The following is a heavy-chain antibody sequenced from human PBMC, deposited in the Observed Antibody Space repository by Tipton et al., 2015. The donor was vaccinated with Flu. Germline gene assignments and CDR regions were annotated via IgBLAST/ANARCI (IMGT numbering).Heavy chain of an antibody. CDR1: GFTFRTYW. CDR3: ARSRWYSGGSSALDI. CDR2: IKHDGGEK. V-gene: IGHV3-7*01. J-gene: IGHJ3*02. Sequence: SLRLSCAASGFTFRTYWMSWVHQAPGKGLEWVAYIKHDGGEKYYVDSVKGPFTISRDNAKNSLYLQMNSLRAEDTAVYYCARSRWYSGGSSALDIWGQGTMVTFSS. D-gene: IGHD1-26*01.